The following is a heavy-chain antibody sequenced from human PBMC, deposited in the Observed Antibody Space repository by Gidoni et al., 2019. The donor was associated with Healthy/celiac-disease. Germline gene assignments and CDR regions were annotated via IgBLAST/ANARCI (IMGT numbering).Heavy chain of an antibody. J-gene: IGHJ4*02. V-gene: IGHV4-59*01. CDR3: ARGAPGDVLDY. Sequence: HVQLQESGPGLVKPSETLSLSCTVSSGSISTYFWSWIRQPPGKGLEWIGYIYYSGSANYNPSLKSRVTIAVDTSKNQFSLKLRSVTAADTAVYYCARGAPGDVLDYWGQGTLVTVSS. CDR2: IYYSGSA. D-gene: IGHD7-27*01. CDR1: SGSISTYF.